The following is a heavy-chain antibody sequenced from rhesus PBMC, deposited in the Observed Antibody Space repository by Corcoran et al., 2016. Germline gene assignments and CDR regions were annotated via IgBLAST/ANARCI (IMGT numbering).Heavy chain of an antibody. CDR3: ARSNWGAAFDF. CDR2: IYWNDDK. Sequence: QVTLKESGPALVKPTQTLTLTCTFSGFSLSTSGMGVGWIRQPSRRTLEWLAHIYWNDDKYYSTSLKSRLNISKDTSKNQVVLTMTNMDPVDTATYYCARSNWGAAFDFWGQGLRVTVSS. CDR1: GFSLSTSGMG. J-gene: IGHJ3*01. D-gene: IGHD7-45*01. V-gene: IGHV2-1*01.